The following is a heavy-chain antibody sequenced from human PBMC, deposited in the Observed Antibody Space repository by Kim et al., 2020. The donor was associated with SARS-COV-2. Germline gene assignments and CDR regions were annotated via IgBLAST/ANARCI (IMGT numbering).Heavy chain of an antibody. CDR2: ISHTGSS. CDR1: GGSINSYY. D-gene: IGHD1-20*01. V-gene: IGHV4-59*01. Sequence: SETLSLTCAASGGSINSYYWSWIRQPPGKGLEWMGHISHTGSSTYNPSFRSRVTILLDTSKNKFSLKLKSVTTADTAVYYCARLGIPWFAPWGQGTLVAVSS. CDR3: ARLGIPWFAP. J-gene: IGHJ5*02.